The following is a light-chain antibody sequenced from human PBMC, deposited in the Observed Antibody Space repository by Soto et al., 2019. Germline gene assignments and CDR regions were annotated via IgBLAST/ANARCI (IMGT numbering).Light chain of an antibody. J-gene: IGLJ2*01. CDR2: DVS. Sequence: QSALTQPRSVSGSPGQSVTISCTGTSSDVGGYNFVSWYQQRPGKAPKLMIYDVSERPSGVPDRFSGSKSGNTASLTISGLQAEDEADFYCCSYAGSYTLLFGGGTKLTVL. CDR1: SSDVGGYNF. CDR3: CSYAGSYTLL. V-gene: IGLV2-11*01.